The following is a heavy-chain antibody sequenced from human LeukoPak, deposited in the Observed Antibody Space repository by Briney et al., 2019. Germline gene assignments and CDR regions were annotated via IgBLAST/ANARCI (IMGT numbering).Heavy chain of an antibody. J-gene: IGHJ4*02. Sequence: SETLSLTCAVYGASFSGLHWSWIRQPPGKGLEWIGKIDHSGRTNYNPSLKSRVTMSVDTSKDQFSLKLTSVTAADTAVYYCARGNRRYFDWLSARYYFDYWGQGTLVTVSS. V-gene: IGHV4-34*01. CDR1: GASFSGLH. D-gene: IGHD3-9*01. CDR3: ARGNRRYFDWLSARYYFDY. CDR2: IDHSGRT.